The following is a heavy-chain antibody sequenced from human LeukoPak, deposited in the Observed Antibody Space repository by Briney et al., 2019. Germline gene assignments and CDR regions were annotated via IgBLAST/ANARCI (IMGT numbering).Heavy chain of an antibody. CDR2: INPNSGGT. CDR3: ARETLGYCSGGRCSPY. V-gene: IGHV1-2*02. J-gene: IGHJ4*02. CDR1: GYTFTGYY. Sequence: ASVKVSCKASGYTFTGYYMHWVRQAPGQGREWMGWINPNSGGTNYAQKFQGRVTMTRDTSISTAYMELSRLRSDDTAVYYCARETLGYCSGGRCSPYWGQGTLVTVSS. D-gene: IGHD2-15*01.